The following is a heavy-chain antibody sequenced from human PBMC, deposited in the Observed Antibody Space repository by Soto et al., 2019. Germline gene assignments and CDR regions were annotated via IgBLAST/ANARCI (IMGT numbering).Heavy chain of an antibody. D-gene: IGHD6-6*01. CDR2: IYYSGST. J-gene: IGHJ6*02. Sequence: ETLSLTCTFSGCSIRSSSYYWGWIRQPPGKGLEWIGSIYYSGSTYYNPSLKSRVTISVDTSKNQFSLKLSSVTAADTAVYYCARLCRWKYSSSLDYYYGMDVWGQGTTVTVSS. CDR3: ARLCRWKYSSSLDYYYGMDV. CDR1: GCSIRSSSYY. V-gene: IGHV4-39*01.